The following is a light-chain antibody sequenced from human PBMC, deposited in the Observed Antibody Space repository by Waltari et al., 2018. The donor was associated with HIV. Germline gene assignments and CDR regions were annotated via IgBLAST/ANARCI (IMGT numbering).Light chain of an antibody. V-gene: IGLV2-8*01. CDR2: EVS. CDR1: SSDVGAYNY. CDR3: SSYAGSNIYVV. J-gene: IGLJ2*01. Sequence: QSALTQSPSASGSPGQSVTISCTGTSSDVGAYNYVSWYQQYPGKAPKLMIYEVSKRPSGVPDRFSGSKSGNTASLTVSGLQAEDEADYYCSSYAGSNIYVVFGGGTKLTVL.